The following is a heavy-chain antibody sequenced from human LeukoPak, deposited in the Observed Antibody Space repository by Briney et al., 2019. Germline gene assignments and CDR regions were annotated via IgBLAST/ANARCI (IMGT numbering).Heavy chain of an antibody. Sequence: GGSLRLSCAASGFTVSSNYMSWVRQAPGKGLEWVSVIYSGGSTYYADSVKGRFTISRDNSKSTLYIQMNSLRAEDTAVYYCAREIVGANPYYFDYWGQGTLVTVSS. J-gene: IGHJ4*02. CDR2: IYSGGST. D-gene: IGHD1-26*01. V-gene: IGHV3-53*01. CDR3: AREIVGANPYYFDY. CDR1: GFTVSSNY.